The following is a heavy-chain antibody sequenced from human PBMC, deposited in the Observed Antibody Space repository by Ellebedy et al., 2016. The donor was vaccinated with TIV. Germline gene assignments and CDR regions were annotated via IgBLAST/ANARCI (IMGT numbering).Heavy chain of an antibody. Sequence: ASVKVSXXASGYTFTSYAISWVRQAPGQGLEWMGWISAYTGNTDYSQKFQGRVTMTTDTSTSTAYMELRSLGSDDTAVYYCARLPCGSTSCGGAAYDFWGQGTAVTVSS. CDR3: ARLPCGSTSCGGAAYDF. D-gene: IGHD2-2*01. J-gene: IGHJ3*01. CDR2: ISAYTGNT. V-gene: IGHV1-18*01. CDR1: GYTFTSYA.